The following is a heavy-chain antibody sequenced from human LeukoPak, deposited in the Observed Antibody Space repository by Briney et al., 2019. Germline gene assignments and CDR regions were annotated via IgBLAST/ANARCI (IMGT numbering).Heavy chain of an antibody. D-gene: IGHD2-8*01. J-gene: IGHJ4*02. Sequence: GGSLRLSCAGSGFTFGRYWMSWVRQSPGKGLECAASINQGGSRLHYLDSVTGSFIISRDDAQNSLFLQMTRLRADDTAVYYCARLKDDVTKLDYWGQGTLVSVSS. V-gene: IGHV3-7*01. CDR1: GFTFGRYW. CDR3: ARLKDDVTKLDY. CDR2: INQGGSRL.